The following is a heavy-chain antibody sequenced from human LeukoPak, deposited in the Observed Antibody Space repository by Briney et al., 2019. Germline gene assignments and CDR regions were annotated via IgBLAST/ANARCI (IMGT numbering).Heavy chain of an antibody. J-gene: IGHJ1*01. D-gene: IGHD3-22*01. CDR1: GYTFTGHY. CDR2: INPNSGGT. Sequence: GASVKVSCKASGYTFTGHYMHWVRQAPGQGLEWMGWINPNSGGTNYAQKFQGRVTMTRDTSISTAYMELSRLRSDDTAVYYCARGYYDSSDFEYFQHWGQGTLVTVSS. V-gene: IGHV1-2*02. CDR3: ARGYYDSSDFEYFQH.